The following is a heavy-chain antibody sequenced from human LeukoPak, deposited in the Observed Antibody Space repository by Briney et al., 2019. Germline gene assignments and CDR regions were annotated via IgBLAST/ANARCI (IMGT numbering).Heavy chain of an antibody. Sequence: PGGSLRLSCAASGFTFSSYWMSWVRQAPGKGLEWVANIKQDGSEKYYVDSVKGRFTISRDNAKNSLYLQMNSLRAEDTAMYYCARGGTTVAGTFWFDPWGQGTLVTVSS. CDR1: GFTFSSYW. D-gene: IGHD6-19*01. J-gene: IGHJ5*02. V-gene: IGHV3-7*03. CDR3: ARGGTTVAGTFWFDP. CDR2: IKQDGSEK.